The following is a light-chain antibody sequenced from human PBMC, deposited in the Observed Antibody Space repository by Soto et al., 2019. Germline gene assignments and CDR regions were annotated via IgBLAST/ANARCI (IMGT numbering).Light chain of an antibody. CDR2: GAS. CDR1: QSISSL. V-gene: IGKV1-5*01. CDR3: LQDINYPWT. J-gene: IGKJ1*01. Sequence: DIQMTQSPSTLSASVGDRVTITCRASQSISSLLAWYQQKPGKPPKVLIYGASNLQSGVPPRFSGSGSGTDFTLAISSLQPEDSATYYCLQDINYPWTFGQGTKVDIK.